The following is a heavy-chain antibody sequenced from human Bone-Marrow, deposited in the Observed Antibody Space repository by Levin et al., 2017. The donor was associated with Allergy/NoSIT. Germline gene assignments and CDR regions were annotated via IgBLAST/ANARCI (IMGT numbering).Heavy chain of an antibody. V-gene: IGHV3-23*01. CDR1: GFTFSSYA. CDR3: AKDPRATMVRGAHGDWFDP. D-gene: IGHD3-10*01. Sequence: GGSLRLSCAASGFTFSSYAMSWVRQAPGKGLEWVSAISGSGGSTYYADSVKGRFTISRDNSKNTLYLQMNSLRAEDTAVYYCAKDPRATMVRGAHGDWFDPWGQGTLVTVSS. CDR2: ISGSGGST. J-gene: IGHJ5*02.